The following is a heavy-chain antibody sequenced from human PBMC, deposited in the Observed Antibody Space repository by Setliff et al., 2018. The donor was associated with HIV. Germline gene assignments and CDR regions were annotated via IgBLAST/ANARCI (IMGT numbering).Heavy chain of an antibody. CDR2: ISWNSGSI. J-gene: IGHJ3*02. CDR1: GFTFDDYA. Sequence: GGSLRLSCAASGFTFDDYAMHWVRQAPGKGLEWVSGISWNSGSIGHADSVKGRFTISRDNAKNSLYLQLNSLRAEDTALYYCAKDISGGWGAFDIWGQGTMVTVSS. CDR3: AKDISGGWGAFDI. D-gene: IGHD3-10*01. V-gene: IGHV3-9*01.